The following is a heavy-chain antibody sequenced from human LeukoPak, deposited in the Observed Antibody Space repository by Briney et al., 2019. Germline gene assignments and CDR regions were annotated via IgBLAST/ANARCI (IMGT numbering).Heavy chain of an antibody. CDR3: ARERYYRIGRFDRAYLDD. CDR2: IATANGNT. CDR1: ASTFSTYA. V-gene: IGHV1-3*03. Sequence: GASVKVSCKASASTFSTYAIHWVRQAPGQGLEWMGWIATANGNTRYSQRFQDRVTITRDTSAGTVYMELRGLRSEDMALYYCARERYYRIGRFDRAYLDDWGQGTLVTVSS. D-gene: IGHD3-10*01. J-gene: IGHJ4*02.